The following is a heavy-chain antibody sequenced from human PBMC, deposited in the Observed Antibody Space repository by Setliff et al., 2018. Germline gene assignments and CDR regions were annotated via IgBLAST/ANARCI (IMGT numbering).Heavy chain of an antibody. Sequence: SETLSLTCNVSADSISSSYDYWAWIRQPPGKGLEWIGSIYNSGSTYYNPSLKSRVTISVDTSKNQFSLKLSSVTAADTAVYYCARVSQYSSGWYYYYYYGMDVWGQGTTVTVS. D-gene: IGHD6-19*01. J-gene: IGHJ6*02. CDR1: ADSISSSYDY. CDR2: IYNSGST. V-gene: IGHV4-39*07. CDR3: ARVSQYSSGWYYYYYYGMDV.